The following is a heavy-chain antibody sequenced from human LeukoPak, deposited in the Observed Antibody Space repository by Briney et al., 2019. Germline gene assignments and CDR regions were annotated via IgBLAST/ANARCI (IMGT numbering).Heavy chain of an antibody. Sequence: ASETLSLTCTVSGGSTSSYYWSWIRQPAGKGLEWIGRIYTSGSTNYNPSLKSRVTISVDKSKNQFSLKLSSVTAADTAVYYCARDARFLEWLPPYYYYYMDVWGEGTTVTVSS. J-gene: IGHJ6*03. CDR1: GGSTSSYY. CDR3: ARDARFLEWLPPYYYYYMDV. D-gene: IGHD3-3*01. CDR2: IYTSGST. V-gene: IGHV4-4*07.